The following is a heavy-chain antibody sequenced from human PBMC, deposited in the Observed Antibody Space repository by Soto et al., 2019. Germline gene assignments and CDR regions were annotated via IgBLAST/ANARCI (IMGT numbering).Heavy chain of an antibody. D-gene: IGHD2-21*01. CDR1: GISVSYNY. J-gene: IGHJ4*01. Sequence: MXLSCVTSGISVSYNYMGWVRQAPGRGLEWVSVMYAGGATHYADSVKGRFTISRDKSENTLYLQMNSLRDEDTGVYFCVSRIPSWVFDYWGLGTLVTVSS. V-gene: IGHV3-53*01. CDR3: VSRIPSWVFDY. CDR2: MYAGGAT.